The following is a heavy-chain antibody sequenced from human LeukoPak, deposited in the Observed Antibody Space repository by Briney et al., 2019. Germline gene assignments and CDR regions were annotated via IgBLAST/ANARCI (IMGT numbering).Heavy chain of an antibody. D-gene: IGHD5-18*01. Sequence: EASVKVSCKASGYTFTSYGISWVRQAPGQGLEWMGWISAYNGNTNYAQKLQGRVTMTTDTSTSTACMELRSLRSDDTAVYYCARDTAMAFFDYWGQGTLVTVSS. V-gene: IGHV1-18*01. CDR3: ARDTAMAFFDY. CDR1: GYTFTSYG. J-gene: IGHJ4*02. CDR2: ISAYNGNT.